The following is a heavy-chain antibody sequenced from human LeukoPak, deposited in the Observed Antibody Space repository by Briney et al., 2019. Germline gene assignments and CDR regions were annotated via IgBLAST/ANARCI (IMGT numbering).Heavy chain of an antibody. Sequence: GRSLRLSCAASGFIFSNYAMHWVRQAPGKGLEWVSAITSGGDGTYYAGSVRGRFTISRDNSKNTLYLQMNSLRAEDTALYYCAESHHDLWRSYISWGQGTLVTVSS. V-gene: IGHV3-23*01. CDR3: AESHHDLWRSYIS. D-gene: IGHD3-3*01. CDR2: ITSGGDGT. J-gene: IGHJ4*02. CDR1: GFIFSNYA.